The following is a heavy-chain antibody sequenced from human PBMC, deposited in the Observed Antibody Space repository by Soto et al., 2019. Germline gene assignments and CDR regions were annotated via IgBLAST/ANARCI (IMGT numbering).Heavy chain of an antibody. J-gene: IGHJ4*02. CDR1: GGSISSSNYY. Sequence: PSETLSLTCIVSGGSISSSNYYWGWVRQPPGKGLEWIGIIYYTGSTYYNPSLKSRVAISVHTSTNQFSLKLSSVTAADTAVYYCARDERSGYHPIDYWGQAPLVTDPS. CDR3: ARDERSGYHPIDY. V-gene: IGHV4-39*07. D-gene: IGHD5-12*01. CDR2: IYYTGST.